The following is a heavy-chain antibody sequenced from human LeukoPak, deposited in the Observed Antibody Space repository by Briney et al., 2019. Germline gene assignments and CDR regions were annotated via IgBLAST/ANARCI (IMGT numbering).Heavy chain of an antibody. Sequence: GGSLRLSCAASGFTFSSYAMSWVRQAPGKGLEWVAVISYDGSNKYYADSVKGRFTISRDNSKNTLYLQMNSLRAEDTAVYYCAKVSMVRGAVSMWGQGTLVTVSS. CDR1: GFTFSSYA. V-gene: IGHV3-30*18. J-gene: IGHJ4*02. D-gene: IGHD3-10*01. CDR2: ISYDGSNK. CDR3: AKVSMVRGAVSM.